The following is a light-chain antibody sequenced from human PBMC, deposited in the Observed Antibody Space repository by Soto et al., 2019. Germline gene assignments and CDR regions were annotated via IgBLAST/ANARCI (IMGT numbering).Light chain of an antibody. V-gene: IGLV2-8*01. Sequence: SVVAQPPPPSRSPGQSVTISPPRNNRDVGGYNYVSWYQQHPGKAPKLMIYDVTQRPSGVPDRFSGSKSGNTASLTVSGLQAEDEADYYCSSYAGTHVVFGTGTKVTVL. CDR3: SSYAGTHVV. CDR1: NRDVGGYNY. J-gene: IGLJ1*01. CDR2: DVT.